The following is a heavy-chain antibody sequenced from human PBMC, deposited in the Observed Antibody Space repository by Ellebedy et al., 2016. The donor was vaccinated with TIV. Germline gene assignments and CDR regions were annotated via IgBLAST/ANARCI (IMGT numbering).Heavy chain of an antibody. Sequence: AASVKVSCKASGYTFTGYGISWVRQAPGQGLEWMGWISADNGNTNYAQKLQGRVTMTTDTSTSTAYMEVRSLRSDDTAVYYCARDRYIKRIAWFDPWGQGSLVTVSS. CDR1: GYTFTGYG. CDR3: ARDRYIKRIAWFDP. D-gene: IGHD2-2*02. CDR2: ISADNGNT. J-gene: IGHJ5*02. V-gene: IGHV1-18*04.